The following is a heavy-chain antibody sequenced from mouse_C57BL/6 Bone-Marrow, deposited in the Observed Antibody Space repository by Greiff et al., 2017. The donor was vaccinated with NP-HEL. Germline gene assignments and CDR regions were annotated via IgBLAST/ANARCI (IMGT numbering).Heavy chain of an antibody. D-gene: IGHD1-1*02. V-gene: IGHV1-81*01. J-gene: IGHJ4*01. CDR2: IYPRSGNT. Sequence: VQLQQSGAELARPGASVKLSCKASGYTFTSYGISWVKQRTGQGLEWIGEIYPRSGNTYYNEKFKGKATLTADKSSSTAYMELRSLTSEDSAVYFCARGGARGLPYYAMDYWGQGTSVTVSS. CDR1: GYTFTSYG. CDR3: ARGGARGLPYYAMDY.